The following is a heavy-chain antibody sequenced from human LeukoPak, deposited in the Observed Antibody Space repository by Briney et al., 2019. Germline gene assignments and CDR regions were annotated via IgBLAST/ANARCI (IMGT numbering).Heavy chain of an antibody. D-gene: IGHD2-2*02. Sequence: GGSLRLSCAASGFTFSSYEMNWVRQAPGKGLEWVSYISSSGSTIYYADSVKGRFTISRDNAKNSLYLQMNSLRAEDTAVYYCARAAGYCSSTSCYTPLPGFDYWGQGTLVTVSS. CDR2: ISSSGSTI. CDR1: GFTFSSYE. J-gene: IGHJ4*02. V-gene: IGHV3-48*03. CDR3: ARAAGYCSSTSCYTPLPGFDY.